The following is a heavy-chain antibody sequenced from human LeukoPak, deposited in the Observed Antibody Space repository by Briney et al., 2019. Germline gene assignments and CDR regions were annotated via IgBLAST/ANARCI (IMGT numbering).Heavy chain of an antibody. Sequence: ASVKVSCKASGYTFTNFGISWVRQAPGQGLEWMGWINPNSGGTNYAQKFQGRVTMTRDTSISTAYMELSRLRSDDTAVYYCARGFITNNRYYYYYMDVWGKGTTVTVSS. CDR3: ARGFITNNRYYYYYMDV. V-gene: IGHV1-2*02. D-gene: IGHD3-22*01. CDR1: GYTFTNFG. CDR2: INPNSGGT. J-gene: IGHJ6*03.